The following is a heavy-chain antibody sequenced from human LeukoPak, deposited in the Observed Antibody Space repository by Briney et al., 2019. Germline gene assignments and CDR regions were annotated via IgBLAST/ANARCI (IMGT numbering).Heavy chain of an antibody. CDR3: AELGITMIGGV. D-gene: IGHD3-10*02. CDR1: GFSFRSRW. V-gene: IGHV3-48*03. Sequence: GGSLRLSCAASGFSFRSRWMSWVRQAPGKGLEWVSYISSCGSTIYYADSVKGRFTISRDNAKNSLYLQMNSLRAEDTAVYYCAELGITMIGGVWGKGTTVTISS. J-gene: IGHJ6*04. CDR2: ISSCGSTI.